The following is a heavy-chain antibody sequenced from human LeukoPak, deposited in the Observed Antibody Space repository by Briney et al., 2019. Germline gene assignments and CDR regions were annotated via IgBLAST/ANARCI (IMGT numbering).Heavy chain of an antibody. J-gene: IGHJ6*02. CDR2: ISSNGGST. V-gene: IGHV3-64*01. CDR1: GFTFSSYA. D-gene: IGHD6-13*01. Sequence: GGSLRLSCAASGFTFSSYAMHWVRQAPGKGLEYVSAISSNGGSTYYANSVKGRFTISRDNSKNTLYLQMGSLRAEDMAVYYCARDLGYSGSWYGGYYYYGMDVWGQGTTVTVSS. CDR3: ARDLGYSGSWYGGYYYYGMDV.